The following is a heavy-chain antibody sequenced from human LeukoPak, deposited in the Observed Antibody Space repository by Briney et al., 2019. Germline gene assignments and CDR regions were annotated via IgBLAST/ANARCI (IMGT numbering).Heavy chain of an antibody. V-gene: IGHV1-18*01. CDR1: GYTFTSYG. Sequence: ASVKVSCKASGYTFTSYGISWVRQAPGQGLEWTGWISAYNGNTNYAQKLQGRVTMTTDTSTSTAYMELRSLRSDDTAVYYCARDLRIIVGAAYFDYWGQGTLVTVSS. J-gene: IGHJ4*02. D-gene: IGHD1-26*01. CDR3: ARDLRIIVGAAYFDY. CDR2: ISAYNGNT.